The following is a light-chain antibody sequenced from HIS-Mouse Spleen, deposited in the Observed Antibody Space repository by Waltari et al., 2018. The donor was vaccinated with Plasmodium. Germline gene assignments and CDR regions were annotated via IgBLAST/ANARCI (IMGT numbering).Light chain of an antibody. CDR2: DVS. J-gene: IGLJ2*01. CDR3: CSYAGSYTWV. CDR1: RSDVGGYNY. Sequence: QSALTQPRSVSGSPGPSVTISCTGTRSDVGGYNYYSWYQQHPGKAPKLMIYDVSKRPSGVPDRFSGSKSGNTASLTISGLQAEDEADYYCCSYAGSYTWVFGGGTKLTVL. V-gene: IGLV2-11*01.